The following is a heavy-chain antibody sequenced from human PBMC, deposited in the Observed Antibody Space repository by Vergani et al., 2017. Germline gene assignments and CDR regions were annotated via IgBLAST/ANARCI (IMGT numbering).Heavy chain of an antibody. CDR2: ISSSSSYT. Sequence: QVQLVESGGGLVKPGGSLRLSCAASGFTFSDYYMSWIRQAPGKGLEWVSYISSSSSYTNYADSVKGRFTISRDNAKNSLYLQMNSLRAEDTAVYYCAREISGSYGRDTDFGIYFDYWGQGTLVTVSS. CDR3: AREISGSYGRDTDFGIYFDY. J-gene: IGHJ4*02. D-gene: IGHD1-26*01. V-gene: IGHV3-11*05. CDR1: GFTFSDYY.